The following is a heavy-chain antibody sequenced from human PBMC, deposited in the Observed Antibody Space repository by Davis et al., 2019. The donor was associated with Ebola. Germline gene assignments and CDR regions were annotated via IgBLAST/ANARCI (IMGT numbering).Heavy chain of an antibody. D-gene: IGHD3-22*01. V-gene: IGHV1-69*13. CDR3: ARDQHYYDSSGYTFDY. Sequence: SVKVSCKASGGTFNSYAISWVRQAPGQGLEWMGGIIPIFGTANYAQKFQGRVTITADESTSTAYMELSSLRSEDTAVYYCARDQHYYDSSGYTFDYWGQGTLVTVSS. CDR2: IIPIFGTA. J-gene: IGHJ4*02. CDR1: GGTFNSYA.